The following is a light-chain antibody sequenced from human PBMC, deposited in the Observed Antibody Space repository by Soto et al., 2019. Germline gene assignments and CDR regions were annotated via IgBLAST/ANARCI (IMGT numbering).Light chain of an antibody. J-gene: IGKJ2*01. V-gene: IGKV1-5*03. CDR1: QSISNW. CDR2: EAS. CDR3: QQYNMPYT. Sequence: DIQMTQSPSTLSASVGDRVTITCWASQSISNWLAWYQQKPGKAPKLLIYEASSLEIGVPSRFSGSGSGTEFTLTISSLQPDDFATYYCQQYNMPYTFGQGTKVDIK.